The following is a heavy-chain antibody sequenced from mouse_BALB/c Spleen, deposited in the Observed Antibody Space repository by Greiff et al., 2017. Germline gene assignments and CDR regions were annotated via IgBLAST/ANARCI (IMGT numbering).Heavy chain of an antibody. CDR2: IWGGGST. J-gene: IGHJ2*01. CDR3: ARNGIYYDYVFDY. D-gene: IGHD2-4*01. CDR1: GFSLTGYG. Sequence: VQLVESGPGLVAPSQSLSITCTVSGFSLTGYGVHWVRQPPGKGLEWLGMIWGGGSTDYNSALKSRLSISKDNSKSQVFLKMNSLQTDDTAMYYCARNGIYYDYVFDYWGQGTTRTVSS. V-gene: IGHV2-6-7*01.